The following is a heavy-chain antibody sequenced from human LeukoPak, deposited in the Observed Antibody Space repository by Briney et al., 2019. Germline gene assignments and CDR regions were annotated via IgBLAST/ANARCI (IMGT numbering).Heavy chain of an antibody. D-gene: IGHD1-7*01. CDR1: GGSISSGSYY. CDR2: IYTSGST. V-gene: IGHV4-61*02. Sequence: PSQTLSLTCTVSGGSISSGSYYWSWIRQPAGKGLEWIGRIYTSGSTNYNPSLKSRVTISVDTSKNQFSLKLSSVTATDTAVYYCARANNWNYAGYWGQGTLVTVSS. CDR3: ARANNWNYAGY. J-gene: IGHJ4*02.